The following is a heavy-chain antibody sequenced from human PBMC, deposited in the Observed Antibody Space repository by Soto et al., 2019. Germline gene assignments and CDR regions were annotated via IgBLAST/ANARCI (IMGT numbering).Heavy chain of an antibody. J-gene: IGHJ3*02. CDR2: IYSGGST. V-gene: IGHV3-66*01. CDR1: GFTVSSNY. CDR3: GGMTTVTTDAFDI. Sequence: PGGSLRLSCAASGFTVSSNYMSWVRQAPGKGLEWVSVIYSGGSTYYADSVKGRFTISRDNSKNTLYLQMNSLRAEDTAVYYCGGMTTVTTDAFDIWGQGTMVTVSS. D-gene: IGHD4-17*01.